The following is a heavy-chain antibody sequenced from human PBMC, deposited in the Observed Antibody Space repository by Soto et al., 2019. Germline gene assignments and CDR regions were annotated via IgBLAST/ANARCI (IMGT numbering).Heavy chain of an antibody. J-gene: IGHJ4*02. CDR2: ISSSSSYI. D-gene: IGHD3-10*01. CDR3: ARSEYLMVRGVTCDY. Sequence: EVQLVESGGGLVKPGGSLRLSCAASGFTFSSYSMNWVRQAPGKGLEWVSSISSSSSYIYYADSVKGRFTISRDNAKNSLYLQMNSLRAEDTAVYYCARSEYLMVRGVTCDYWGQGTLVTVSS. V-gene: IGHV3-21*01. CDR1: GFTFSSYS.